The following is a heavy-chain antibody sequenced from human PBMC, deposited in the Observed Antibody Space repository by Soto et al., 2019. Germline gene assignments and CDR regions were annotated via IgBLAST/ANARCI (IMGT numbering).Heavy chain of an antibody. V-gene: IGHV3-33*01. D-gene: IGHD1-26*01. CDR3: ASDGKWELPYYYYGMDV. J-gene: IGHJ6*02. CDR2: IWYDGSKK. CDR1: GFTFSSYG. Sequence: QVQLVESGGGVVQPGRSLRLSCAASGFTFSSYGMHWVRQAPGKGLEWVAVIWYDGSKKYYADSVKGRFTISRDNSKNTLYLQRTSLRAEDTAVYYCASDGKWELPYYYYGMDVWGQGTTVTVSS.